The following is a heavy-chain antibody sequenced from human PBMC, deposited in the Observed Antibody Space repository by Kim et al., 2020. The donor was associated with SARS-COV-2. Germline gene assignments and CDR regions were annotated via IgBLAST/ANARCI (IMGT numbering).Heavy chain of an antibody. CDR2: ISWNGGSI. V-gene: IGHV3-9*01. J-gene: IGHJ4*02. CDR3: AKDSSVICGGECQAFDY. CDR1: GFTFDDYA. Sequence: GGSLRLSCAASGFTFDDYAMHWVRQAPGKGLEWVSGISWNGGSIAYADSVRGRFTISRDNAKNSLYLQMNSLRTEDTALYYCAKDSSVICGGECQAFDYWGQGTLGSVSS. D-gene: IGHD2-21*01.